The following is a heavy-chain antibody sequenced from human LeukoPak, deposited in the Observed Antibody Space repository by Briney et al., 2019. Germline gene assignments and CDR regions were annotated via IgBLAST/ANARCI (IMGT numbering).Heavy chain of an antibody. CDR2: IIPILGIA. CDR3: AVVGATTFFAY. D-gene: IGHD1-26*01. CDR1: GGTFSSYA. V-gene: IGHV1-69*04. J-gene: IGHJ4*02. Sequence: SVKVSCKASGGTFSSYAISWVRQAPGQGLEWMGRIIPILGIATYAQKFQGRVTITADKSTSTAYMELSSLRSEDTAVYYCAVVGATTFFAYWGQGTLVTVSS.